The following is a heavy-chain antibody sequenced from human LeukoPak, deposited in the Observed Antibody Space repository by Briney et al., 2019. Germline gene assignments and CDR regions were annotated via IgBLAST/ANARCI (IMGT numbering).Heavy chain of an antibody. CDR1: GYTFTSYD. Sequence: GASVKVSCKASGYTFTSYDFNWVRQATGQRPEWMGWMSPNSGDTGYAQKFQDRVTMTRNTSISTAYMELSSLRSDDTAVYYCAKASSSWYQYFFDYWGQGTLVTVSS. CDR2: MSPNSGDT. V-gene: IGHV1-8*01. J-gene: IGHJ4*02. CDR3: AKASSSWYQYFFDY. D-gene: IGHD6-13*01.